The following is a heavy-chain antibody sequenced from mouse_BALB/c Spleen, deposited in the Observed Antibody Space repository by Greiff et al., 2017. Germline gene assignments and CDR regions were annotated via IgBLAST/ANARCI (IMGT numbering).Heavy chain of an antibody. CDR3: TRSYGNYGYFDV. D-gene: IGHD2-1*01. CDR1: GYSFTSYW. Sequence: EVKLQESGTVLSRPGASVKMSCKASGYSFTSYWMHWVKQRPGQGLEWIGAIYPGNSDTSYNQKFKGKAKLTAVTSASTAYMELSSLTNEDSAVYYCTRSYGNYGYFDVGGAGTTVTVSS. J-gene: IGHJ1*01. CDR2: IYPGNSDT. V-gene: IGHV1-5*01.